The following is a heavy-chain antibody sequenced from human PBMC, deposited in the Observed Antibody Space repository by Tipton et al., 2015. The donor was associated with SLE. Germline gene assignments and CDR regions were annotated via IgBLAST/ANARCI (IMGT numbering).Heavy chain of an antibody. J-gene: IGHJ2*01. CDR3: AKALRYSGYDSSRYFDL. Sequence: SLRLSCAMSGFTFDEHAMHWVRQVPGKGLEWVAGVSWNSLTMGYADSVKGRFTISRDNAKNSLYLEMNSLRPEDTALYYCAKALRYSGYDSSRYFDLWGRGTLVTVSS. CDR1: GFTFDEHA. CDR2: VSWNSLTM. V-gene: IGHV3-9*01. D-gene: IGHD5-12*01.